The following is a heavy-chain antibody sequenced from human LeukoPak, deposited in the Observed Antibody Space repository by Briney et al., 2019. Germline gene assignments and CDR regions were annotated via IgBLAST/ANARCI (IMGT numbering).Heavy chain of an antibody. Sequence: PSETLSLTCTVSGGSISSSSYYWGWIRQPPGKGLEWIGSIYYSGSTYYNPSLKSRVTISVDTSKNQFSLKLSSVTAADTAVYYCAREAGYKHDAFDIWGQGTMVTVSS. V-gene: IGHV4-39*07. CDR1: GGSISSSSYY. CDR2: IYYSGST. CDR3: AREAGYKHDAFDI. J-gene: IGHJ3*02. D-gene: IGHD2-2*02.